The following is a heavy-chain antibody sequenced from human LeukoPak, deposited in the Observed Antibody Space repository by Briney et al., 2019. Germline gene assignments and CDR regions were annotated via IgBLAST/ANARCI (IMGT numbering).Heavy chain of an antibody. D-gene: IGHD2-2*01. Sequence: GGSLRLSCAASGFTFSSYAMSWVRQAPGKGLEWVSAISGSGGSTYYADSVKGRFTISRDNSKNTLYLQMNSLRAEDTAVYYCANMRSSTSRYFDYWGQGTLATVSS. CDR3: ANMRSSTSRYFDY. CDR1: GFTFSSYA. CDR2: ISGSGGST. J-gene: IGHJ4*02. V-gene: IGHV3-23*01.